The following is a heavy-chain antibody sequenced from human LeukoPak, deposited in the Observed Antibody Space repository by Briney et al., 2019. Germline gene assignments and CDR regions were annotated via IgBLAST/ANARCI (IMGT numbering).Heavy chain of an antibody. J-gene: IGHJ6*03. Sequence: GGSLRLSCAASGFTLSSYAMSWVRQAPGKGLEWVSAISGSGGSTYYADSVKGRFTISRDNSKNALYLQMNSLRAEDTAVYYCAKYYGDYAYYYYTDVWGKGTTVTVSS. V-gene: IGHV3-23*01. D-gene: IGHD4-17*01. CDR3: AKYYGDYAYYYYTDV. CDR1: GFTLSSYA. CDR2: ISGSGGST.